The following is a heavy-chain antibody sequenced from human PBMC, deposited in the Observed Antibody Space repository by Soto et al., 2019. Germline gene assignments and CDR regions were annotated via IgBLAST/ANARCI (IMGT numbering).Heavy chain of an antibody. Sequence: PGGSLRLSCAASGFTFSSCWMSWVRQAPGKGLEWVSNIKQDGSEKYYVDSVKGRFTISRDNAKNSLYLQMNSLRAEETAVYYCARVSPQWPQRTLLYYGMHXWGQGTTVTVS. CDR2: IKQDGSEK. CDR1: GFTFSSCW. V-gene: IGHV3-7*01. J-gene: IGHJ6*02. CDR3: ARVSPQWPQRTLLYYGMHX. D-gene: IGHD6-19*01.